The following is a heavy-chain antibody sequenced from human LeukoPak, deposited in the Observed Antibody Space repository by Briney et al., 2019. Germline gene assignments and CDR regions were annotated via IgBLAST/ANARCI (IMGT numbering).Heavy chain of an antibody. D-gene: IGHD3-22*01. CDR3: ARVNVEEDYYDSSGYYSLGY. Sequence: ASVKISCKASGYTFTGYYMHWVRQAPGQGLEWMGWINPNSGGTNYAQKFQGRVTMTRDTSISTAYMELSRLRSEDTAVYYCARVNVEEDYYDSSGYYSLGYWGQGTLVTVSS. CDR2: INPNSGGT. V-gene: IGHV1-2*02. CDR1: GYTFTGYY. J-gene: IGHJ4*02.